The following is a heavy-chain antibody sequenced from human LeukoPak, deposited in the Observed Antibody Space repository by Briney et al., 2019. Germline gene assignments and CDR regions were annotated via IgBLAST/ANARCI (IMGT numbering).Heavy chain of an antibody. V-gene: IGHV3-9*01. CDR1: GFTFDDYA. J-gene: IGHJ6*02. Sequence: PGRSLRLSCAASGFTFDDYAMHWVRQAPGKGLEGVSGISWSSGSIGYGDSVEGRFTISRDNAKNPLYLQMNRLRAEDTALYYCAQDHDYGPNWYYHGMDVWGQGTTVPVSS. D-gene: IGHD4-17*01. CDR3: AQDHDYGPNWYYHGMDV. CDR2: ISWSSGSI.